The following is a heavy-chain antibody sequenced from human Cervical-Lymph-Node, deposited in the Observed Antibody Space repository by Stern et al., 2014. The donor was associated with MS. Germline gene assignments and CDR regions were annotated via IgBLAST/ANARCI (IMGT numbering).Heavy chain of an antibody. CDR2: ISYDGGNK. CDR1: GFTFSAYA. D-gene: IGHD6-19*01. CDR3: ARDLVMYSSAWSPGPY. Sequence: MQLEESGGGVVQPGRSLRLSCAASGFTFSAYAMHWVRQTPGKGLEWLAVISYDGGNKYYADSLKGRFTITRDNSKNTLYLHMNSLRADDTAVYYCARDLVMYSSAWSPGPYWGQGTLVTVSS. J-gene: IGHJ4*02. V-gene: IGHV3-30*04.